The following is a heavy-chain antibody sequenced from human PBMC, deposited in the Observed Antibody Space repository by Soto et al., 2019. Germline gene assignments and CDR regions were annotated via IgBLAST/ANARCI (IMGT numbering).Heavy chain of an antibody. V-gene: IGHV1-18*01. D-gene: IGHD2-21*02. CDR2: ISAYNGNT. J-gene: IGHJ6*02. Sequence: ASVKVSCKASGYTSTSYGISWVRQAPGQGLEWMGWISAYNGNTNYAQKLQGRVTMTTDTSTSTAYMELRSLRSDDTAVYYCARDRDCGGDCYPLDYGMDVWGQGTTVTVSS. CDR1: GYTSTSYG. CDR3: ARDRDCGGDCYPLDYGMDV.